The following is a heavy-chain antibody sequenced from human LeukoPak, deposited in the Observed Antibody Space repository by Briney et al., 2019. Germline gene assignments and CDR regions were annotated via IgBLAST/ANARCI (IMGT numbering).Heavy chain of an antibody. Sequence: GGSLRLSCAASGFTVSSNYMSWVRQAPGKGLEWVSVIYSGGTTYYADSVKGRFTISRDYSKNTLYLQMNSLRAEDTAVYYCAREWKVDIWGEGKMVTVSS. CDR3: AREWKVDI. J-gene: IGHJ3*02. V-gene: IGHV3-53*01. D-gene: IGHD1-1*01. CDR1: GFTVSSNY. CDR2: IYSGGTT.